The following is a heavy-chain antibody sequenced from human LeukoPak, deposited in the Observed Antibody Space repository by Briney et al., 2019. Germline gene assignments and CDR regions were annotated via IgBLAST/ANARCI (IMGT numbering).Heavy chain of an antibody. CDR3: AKDLYSSGWYLDY. J-gene: IGHJ4*02. D-gene: IGHD6-19*01. V-gene: IGHV3-33*06. CDR1: GFTFSSYG. Sequence: GGSLRLSCAASGFTFSSYGMHWVRQAPGKGLEWVAVIWYDGSNKYYADSVKGRFTISRGNSKNTLYLQMNSLRAEDTAVYYCAKDLYSSGWYLDYWGQGTLVTVSS. CDR2: IWYDGSNK.